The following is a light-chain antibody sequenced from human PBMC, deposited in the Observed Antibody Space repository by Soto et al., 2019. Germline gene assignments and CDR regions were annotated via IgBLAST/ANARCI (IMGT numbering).Light chain of an antibody. J-gene: IGKJ5*01. Sequence: DIQMTQSPSTLSASVGDTVTITCRASQSISRWLAWYQQKPGKAPKILISDASILEYGVPSRCNGTGSGTEFTLTISNLQPYDFATEFYQQYDSFSLITFGQRTQLEIK. CDR1: QSISRW. V-gene: IGKV1-5*01. CDR2: DAS. CDR3: QQYDSFSLIT.